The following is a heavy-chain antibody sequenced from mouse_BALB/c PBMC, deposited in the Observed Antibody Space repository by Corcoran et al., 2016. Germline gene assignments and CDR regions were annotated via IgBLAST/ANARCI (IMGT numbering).Heavy chain of an antibody. CDR2: IYPFNDGT. CDR1: GYTFTSYV. V-gene: IGHV1S136*01. CDR3: AREVPGGNPFDY. D-gene: IGHD2-1*01. Sequence: EVQLQQSGPELVKPGASVKMSCKASGYTFTSYVMHWVKQKPGQGLEWIGYIYPFNDGTKYHEKFKGKGTLTSDKSSSTAYMELSSLTSEDSAVYYCAREVPGGNPFDYWGQGTTLTVSS. J-gene: IGHJ2*01.